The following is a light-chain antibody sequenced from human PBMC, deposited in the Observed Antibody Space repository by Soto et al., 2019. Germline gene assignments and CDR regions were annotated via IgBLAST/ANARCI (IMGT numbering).Light chain of an antibody. V-gene: IGLV1-40*01. Sequence: VLTQPPSVSGAPGQRVTISCTGSSSNIGAGYDVHWYQQLPGTAPRVLIYGNTNRPSGVPDRFSGSKSGTSASLAITGLQAEDEADYYCQSYDTSLSGWVFGGGTKLTVL. J-gene: IGLJ3*02. CDR1: SSNIGAGYD. CDR2: GNT. CDR3: QSYDTSLSGWV.